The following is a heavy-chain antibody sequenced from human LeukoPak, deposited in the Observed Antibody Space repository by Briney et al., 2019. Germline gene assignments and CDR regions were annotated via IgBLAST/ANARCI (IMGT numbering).Heavy chain of an antibody. CDR1: GFTFTTYS. CDR3: AKDLPNYYDSSGYYLGGDAFDI. Sequence: GGSLRLSCEASGFTFTTYSMTWVRQAPGKGLEWVSIISSGSSAIFSADALKGRFTISRDDAKNLLYLDMNSLRAEDTAVYYCAKDLPNYYDSSGYYLGGDAFDIWGQGTMVTVSS. CDR2: ISSGSSAI. D-gene: IGHD3-22*01. J-gene: IGHJ3*02. V-gene: IGHV3-21*01.